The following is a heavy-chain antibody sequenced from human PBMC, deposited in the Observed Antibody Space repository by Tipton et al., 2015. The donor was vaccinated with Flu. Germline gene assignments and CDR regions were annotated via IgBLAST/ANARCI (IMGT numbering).Heavy chain of an antibody. CDR3: ARRDYSNYVSQPKNWFDL. Sequence: TLSLTCTVSGGSIRSSTEYWGWIRQPPGKGLEWIGNVFHSGSKYYNPSLRSRVTISVDTSKNQFSLKMSSVTAADTAVYFCARRDYSNYVSQPKNWFDLWGQGILVTVSA. D-gene: IGHD4-11*01. CDR1: GGSIRSSTEY. J-gene: IGHJ5*02. CDR2: VFHSGSK. V-gene: IGHV4-39*07.